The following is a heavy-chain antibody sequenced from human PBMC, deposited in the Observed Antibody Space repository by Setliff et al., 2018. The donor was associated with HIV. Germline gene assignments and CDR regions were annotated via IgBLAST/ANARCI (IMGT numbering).Heavy chain of an antibody. CDR3: AREICITIFWGPEAGSCYFDY. CDR1: GYTFTSYG. J-gene: IGHJ4*02. Sequence: ASVKVSCKASGYTFTSYGISWVRQAPGKGLEWMGWISAYNGNTNYAPKLQGRVTMTTDTSTSTAYMELRSLRYDDTAVYYCAREICITIFWGPEAGSCYFDYWGQGTLVTVSS. D-gene: IGHD3-9*01. CDR2: ISAYNGNT. V-gene: IGHV1-18*01.